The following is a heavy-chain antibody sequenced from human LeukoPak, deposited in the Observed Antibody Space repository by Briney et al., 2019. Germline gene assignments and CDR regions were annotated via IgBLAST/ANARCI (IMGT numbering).Heavy chain of an antibody. Sequence: GGSLRLSCAASGFTFSSYEMNWVRQAPGKGLEWVSYISSSGSTIYYADSVKGRFTISRDNAKNSLYMQMNSLRAEDTAVYYCARSLPAYSGSLYWGQGTLVTVSS. CDR3: ARSLPAYSGSLY. J-gene: IGHJ4*02. V-gene: IGHV3-48*03. D-gene: IGHD1-26*01. CDR2: ISSSGSTI. CDR1: GFTFSSYE.